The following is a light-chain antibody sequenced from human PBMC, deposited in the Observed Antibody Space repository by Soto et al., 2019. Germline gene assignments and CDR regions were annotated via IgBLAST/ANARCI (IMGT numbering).Light chain of an antibody. V-gene: IGKV1-39*01. Sequence: IQMTQSPSSLSASVGARVTITCRASQSITTYLHWYRQKPGKAPKLLIYPASRLQGGVPSRFSGSGTETEFTLIISSLQPEDFATYFCQQINSAPLTFGGGTKVDIK. CDR3: QQINSAPLT. J-gene: IGKJ4*01. CDR1: QSITTY. CDR2: PAS.